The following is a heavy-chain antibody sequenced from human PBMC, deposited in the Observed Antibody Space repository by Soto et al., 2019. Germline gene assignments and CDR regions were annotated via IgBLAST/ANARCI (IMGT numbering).Heavy chain of an antibody. D-gene: IGHD3-3*01. J-gene: IGHJ3*02. CDR2: IYYSGST. CDR3: ARLTIFGVVIMGAFDI. Sequence: SETLSLTCTVSGGSISSSSYYWGWIRQPPGKGLEWIGSIYYSGSTYYNPSLKSRVTISVDTSKNQFSLKLSSVTAADTAVYYCARLTIFGVVIMGAFDIWGQGTMVTVSS. CDR1: GGSISSSSYY. V-gene: IGHV4-39*01.